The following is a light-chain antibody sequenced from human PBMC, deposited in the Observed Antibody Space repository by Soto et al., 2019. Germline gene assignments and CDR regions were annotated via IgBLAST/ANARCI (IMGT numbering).Light chain of an antibody. V-gene: IGKV3-15*01. CDR3: QQYNNWPPT. CDR1: QSVSSN. Sequence: IVLTQSPGTLSLSPGERATVSCRASQSVSSNLAWYQQKPGQAPRLLIYGASTRATGIPARFSGSGSGTEFTLTISSLQSEDFAVYYCQQYNNWPPTFGQGTKVDIK. J-gene: IGKJ1*01. CDR2: GAS.